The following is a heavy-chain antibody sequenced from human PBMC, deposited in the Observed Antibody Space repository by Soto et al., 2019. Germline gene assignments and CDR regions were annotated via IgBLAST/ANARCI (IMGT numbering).Heavy chain of an antibody. V-gene: IGHV5-51*01. D-gene: IGHD2-15*01. CDR1: GYSFNNC. J-gene: IGHJ6*02. CDR3: ASRDSDYYYYGMDV. CDR2: IYPGDSDT. Sequence: GESPKISCHGLGYSFNNCILWLLQMPRKGREWMGIIYPGDSDTRYRPSFQGQVTISADKSISTAYLQWSSLKASDTAMYYCASRDSDYYYYGMDVWGQGTTVTVSS.